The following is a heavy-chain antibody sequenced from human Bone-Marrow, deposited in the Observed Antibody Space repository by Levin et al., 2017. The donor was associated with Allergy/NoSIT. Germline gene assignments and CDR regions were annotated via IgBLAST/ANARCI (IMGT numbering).Heavy chain of an antibody. CDR1: GFTVSSNS. V-gene: IGHV3-66*02. D-gene: IGHD6-13*01. CDR2: IYSGGST. J-gene: IGHJ3*02. CDR3: ARDKGSSWYDAFDI. Sequence: PGGSLRLSCAASGFTVSSNSMNWVRQAPGRGLEWVSLIYSGGSTYYADSVKGRFTISRDNSKNTLYLQMNSLRAEDTAVYYCARDKGSSWYDAFDIWGQGTMVTVSS.